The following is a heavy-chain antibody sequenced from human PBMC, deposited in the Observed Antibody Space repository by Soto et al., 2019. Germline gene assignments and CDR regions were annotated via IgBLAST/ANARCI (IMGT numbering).Heavy chain of an antibody. D-gene: IGHD3-10*01. Sequence: QVQLQESRPGLVKPSQTLSLSCTVSGGSISNSDNHWSWIRQHPGEGLAWIGYIYYSGGTYYSPSLKGRITMSIDASKNQFSLKLSSVTAADTAVYYCAKRVRGVPNWFDPWGQGTLVYVSS. CDR1: GGSISNSDNH. CDR3: AKRVRGVPNWFDP. V-gene: IGHV4-31*03. CDR2: IYYSGGT. J-gene: IGHJ5*02.